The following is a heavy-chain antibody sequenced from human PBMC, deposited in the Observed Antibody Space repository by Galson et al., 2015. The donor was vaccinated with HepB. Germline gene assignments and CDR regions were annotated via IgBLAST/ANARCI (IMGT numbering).Heavy chain of an antibody. CDR1: GFTFSSYA. Sequence: SLRLSCAASGFTFSSYAMSWVRQAPGKGLAWVSTISGSGSSTYYADSVKGRFTISRDNSKNTLYLQMNSLRAEDTAVYYCAKDQVVISKSYYYGMDVWGQGTTVTVSS. CDR2: ISGSGSST. V-gene: IGHV3-23*01. J-gene: IGHJ6*02. CDR3: AKDQVVISKSYYYGMDV. D-gene: IGHD2-21*01.